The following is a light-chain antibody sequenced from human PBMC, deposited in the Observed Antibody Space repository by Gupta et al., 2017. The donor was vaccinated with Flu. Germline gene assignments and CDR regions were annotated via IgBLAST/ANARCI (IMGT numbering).Light chain of an antibody. V-gene: IGKV1-39*01. CDR2: AAS. CDR3: QQSYSTLPFT. CDR1: QSISSY. Sequence: SSLSASVGDRVTITCRASQSISSYLNWYQQKPGKASKLLIYAASSLQSGVPSRFSGSGSGTDFTLTISSLQPEDFATYYCQQSYSTLPFTFGPGTKVDIK. J-gene: IGKJ3*01.